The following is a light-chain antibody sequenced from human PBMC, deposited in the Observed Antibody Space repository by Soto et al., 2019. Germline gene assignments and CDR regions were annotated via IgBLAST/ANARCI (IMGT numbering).Light chain of an antibody. J-gene: IGKJ4*01. CDR1: QSINSD. Sequence: IVMTQSQATLSVSPGERANLSGMAIQSINSDVASYQQKLGQTPTLLIHGASTRATGIAARFSGSGSGTEFTLTLSGLQSEDFATYYCQQYNYWPVTFGGGTKVDIK. V-gene: IGKV3-15*01. CDR3: QQYNYWPVT. CDR2: GAS.